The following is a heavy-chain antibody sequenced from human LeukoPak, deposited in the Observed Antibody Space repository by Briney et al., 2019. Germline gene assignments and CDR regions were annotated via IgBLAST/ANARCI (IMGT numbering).Heavy chain of an antibody. Sequence: GGSLRLSCAASGFTFSSYEMNWVRQAPGKGLEWVSYISSSGSTIYYADSVKGRFTISRDNAKSSLYLQMNSLRAEDTAVYYCARDSMGAFDIWGQGTMVTVSS. J-gene: IGHJ3*02. CDR3: ARDSMGAFDI. CDR1: GFTFSSYE. V-gene: IGHV3-48*03. CDR2: ISSSGSTI. D-gene: IGHD2-2*01.